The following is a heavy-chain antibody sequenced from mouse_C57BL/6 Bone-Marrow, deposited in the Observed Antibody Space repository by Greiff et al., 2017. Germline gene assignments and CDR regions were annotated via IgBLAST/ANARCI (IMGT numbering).Heavy chain of an antibody. V-gene: IGHV5-9*01. CDR3: ARHCYGSSYGFAY. CDR2: ISGGGGNT. Sequence: EVMLVESGGGLVKPGGSLKLSCAASGFTFSSYTMSWVRQTPEKRLEWVATISGGGGNTYYPDSVKGRFTISRDNAKNTLYLQMSSLRSEDTDLYYCARHCYGSSYGFAYWGQGTLVTVSA. J-gene: IGHJ3*01. D-gene: IGHD1-1*01. CDR1: GFTFSSYT.